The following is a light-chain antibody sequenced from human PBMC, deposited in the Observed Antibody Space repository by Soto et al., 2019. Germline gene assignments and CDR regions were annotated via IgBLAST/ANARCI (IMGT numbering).Light chain of an antibody. CDR3: SSYTGSSTV. CDR1: SSDVGGYKQ. J-gene: IGLJ3*02. Sequence: QSALTQPASVSGSPGQSIAISCTGTSSDVGGYKQVSWYQQHPGKAPKLIIYDFSKRYSGVSDRFSGSKSGNTASLTISGLQAEDEADYYCSSYTGSSTVFGGGTKLTVL. CDR2: DFS. V-gene: IGLV2-14*03.